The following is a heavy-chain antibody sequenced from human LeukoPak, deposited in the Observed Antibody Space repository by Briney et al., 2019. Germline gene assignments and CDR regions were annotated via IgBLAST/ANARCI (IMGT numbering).Heavy chain of an antibody. V-gene: IGHV3-43D*03. CDR3: AKDRLGYTYGYIDH. Sequence: PGGSLRLSCAVSGFTFHDYAIHWVRQAPGKGLEWLSLITWDGSVTHYADSVKGRFTVSRDNGRNSLYLQMSSLRPEDTALYYCAKDRLGYTYGYIDHWGQGTLVTVSS. CDR2: ITWDGSVT. CDR1: GFTFHDYA. D-gene: IGHD5-18*01. J-gene: IGHJ4*02.